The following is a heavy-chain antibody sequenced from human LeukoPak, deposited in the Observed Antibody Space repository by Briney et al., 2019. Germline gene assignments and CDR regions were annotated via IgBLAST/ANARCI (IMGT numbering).Heavy chain of an antibody. D-gene: IGHD6-19*01. CDR1: GYTFTGSF. CDR3: AGENEAPLAVTGFDP. Sequence: ASVKVSCKASGYTFTGSFIHWVRQAPGQGLEWMGWVSPNNGGTNYAQKFQGRVTMTRDTSISTVYMELSSLRSDDTAVYYCAGENEAPLAVTGFDPWGQGALVTVSS. CDR2: VSPNNGGT. J-gene: IGHJ5*02. V-gene: IGHV1-2*02.